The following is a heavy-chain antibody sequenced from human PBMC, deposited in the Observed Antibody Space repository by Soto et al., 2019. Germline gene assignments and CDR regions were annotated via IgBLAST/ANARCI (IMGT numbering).Heavy chain of an antibody. V-gene: IGHV4-39*01. J-gene: IGHJ4*02. D-gene: IGHD3-10*01. CDR3: ARHPVSANTMVRGDEVDY. CDR2: IYYSGST. Sequence: SETLSLTCTVSGGSISSSSYYWGWIRQPPGKGLEWIGSIYYSGSTYYNPSLKSRVTISVDTSKNQFSLKLSSVTAADTAVYYCARHPVSANTMVRGDEVDYWGQGTLVTVSS. CDR1: GGSISSSSYY.